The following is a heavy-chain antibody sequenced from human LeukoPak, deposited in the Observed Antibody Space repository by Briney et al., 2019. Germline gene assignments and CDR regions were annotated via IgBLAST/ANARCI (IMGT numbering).Heavy chain of an antibody. CDR2: ISGSGGST. Sequence: GGSLRLSCAASGFTFSNFGMSWVRQAPGKGLEWVSVISGSGGSTYYADSVKGRFTISRDNSKNTLYLQMNSLRADDTAVYYCAKRRGLELTYYYHMDVWGKGTTVTVSS. CDR3: AKRRGLELTYYYHMDV. CDR1: GFTFSNFG. D-gene: IGHD1-7*01. V-gene: IGHV3-23*01. J-gene: IGHJ6*03.